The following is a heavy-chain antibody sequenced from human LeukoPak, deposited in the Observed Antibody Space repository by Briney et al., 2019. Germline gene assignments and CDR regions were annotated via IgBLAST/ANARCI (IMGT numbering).Heavy chain of an antibody. CDR2: ISGSGGST. V-gene: IGHV3-23*01. J-gene: IGHJ4*02. Sequence: GGSLRLSCAASGFTFSNYAMSWVRQAPGKGLEWVSGISGSGGSTYYADSVKGRFTVSRDNSKNTLYLQMNSLRVEDTAVYYCAVQTFDSWGQGTLVTVSS. CDR3: AVQTFDS. CDR1: GFTFSNYA.